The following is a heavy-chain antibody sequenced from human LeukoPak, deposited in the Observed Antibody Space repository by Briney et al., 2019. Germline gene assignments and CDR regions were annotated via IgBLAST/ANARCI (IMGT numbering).Heavy chain of an antibody. CDR2: IGATSGTT. Sequence: GGSLRLSCTASGFTFNTYAMHWVRQAPGKGLECVSSIGATSGTTYYADSVKGRFTISRDNSKNTLYLQMNSLRAEDTAVYYCAKLTGTTPLDYWGQGTLVTVSS. V-gene: IGHV3-23*01. CDR1: GFTFNTYA. J-gene: IGHJ4*02. D-gene: IGHD1-20*01. CDR3: AKLTGTTPLDY.